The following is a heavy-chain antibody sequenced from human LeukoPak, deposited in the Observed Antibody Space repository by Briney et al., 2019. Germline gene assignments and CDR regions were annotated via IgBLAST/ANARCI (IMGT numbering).Heavy chain of an antibody. D-gene: IGHD5-12*01. CDR3: ARTIKRTSVVPTRSPTKGAFDI. CDR2: INWNGRST. V-gene: IGHV3-20*04. Sequence: PGGSLRLSCGTSGFTFGSNAMSWVRQAPGKGLEWVSGINWNGRSTGYADSVKGRFTISRDNAKNSLYLQMSSLRAEDTAMYYCARTIKRTSVVPTRSPTKGAFDIWGQGTMVAVSS. CDR1: GFTFGSNA. J-gene: IGHJ3*02.